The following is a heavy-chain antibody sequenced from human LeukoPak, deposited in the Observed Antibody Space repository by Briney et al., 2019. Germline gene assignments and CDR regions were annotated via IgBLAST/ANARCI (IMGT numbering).Heavy chain of an antibody. CDR3: AKDLGYKGIVVVDDAFDI. Sequence: GRSLRLSCAASGFTFSSYGMHWVRQAPGKGLEWVAVISYDGSNKYYADSVKGRFTISRDNSKNTLYLQMNSLRAEDTAVYYCAKDLGYKGIVVVDDAFDIWGQGTMVTVSS. CDR2: ISYDGSNK. CDR1: GFTFSSYG. J-gene: IGHJ3*02. D-gene: IGHD2-21*01. V-gene: IGHV3-30*18.